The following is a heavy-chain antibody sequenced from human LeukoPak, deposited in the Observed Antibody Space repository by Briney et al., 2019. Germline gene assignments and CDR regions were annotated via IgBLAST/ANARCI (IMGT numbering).Heavy chain of an antibody. V-gene: IGHV3-7*01. CDR1: GFSFGDYA. Sequence: GGSLRLSCAASGFSFGDYAVNWFRQAPGKGLEWVANIKQDGSEKYYVDSVKGRFTISRDNAKNSLYLQMNSLRAEDTAVYYCARDAAMFPQDTYGMDVWGQGTTVTVSS. D-gene: IGHD3-10*02. CDR3: ARDAAMFPQDTYGMDV. J-gene: IGHJ6*02. CDR2: IKQDGSEK.